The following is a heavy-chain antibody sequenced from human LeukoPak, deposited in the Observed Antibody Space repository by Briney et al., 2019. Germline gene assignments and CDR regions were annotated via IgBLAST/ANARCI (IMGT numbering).Heavy chain of an antibody. V-gene: IGHV4-30-4*01. J-gene: IGHJ3*02. CDR1: GGSISSGDYY. CDR2: IYYSGST. Sequence: SETLSHTCTVSGGSISSGDYYWSWIRQPPGRGLEWIVYIYYSGSTYYNPSLKSRVTISVDTSKNQFSLKLSSVTAADTAVYFCARDLPYYYDSSGYSSPQAFDIWGQGTMVTVSS. CDR3: ARDLPYYYDSSGYSSPQAFDI. D-gene: IGHD3-22*01.